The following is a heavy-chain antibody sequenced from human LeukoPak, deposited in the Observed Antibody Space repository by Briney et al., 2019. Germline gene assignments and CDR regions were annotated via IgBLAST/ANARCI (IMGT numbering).Heavy chain of an antibody. CDR2: IFYSGET. D-gene: IGHD4-11*01. CDR3: ARWVSDYRGGFDS. CDR1: GGSISAYV. Sequence: PSETLSLTCTVSGGSISAYVWNWIRQSPGKGLEWIGQIFYSGETLYKSSLKSRVTISVDTSKNHFSLRLSSVTAADTAVYYCARWVSDYRGGFDSCGQGILVTVSS. J-gene: IGHJ4*02. V-gene: IGHV4-59*01.